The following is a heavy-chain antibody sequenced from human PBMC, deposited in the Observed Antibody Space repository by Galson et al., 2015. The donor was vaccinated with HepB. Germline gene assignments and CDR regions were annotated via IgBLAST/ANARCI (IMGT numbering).Heavy chain of an antibody. CDR2: INTYIGTT. CDR3: ARGGMAAIGGPTFDF. Sequence: SVKVSCKASGYTFTTYTINWLRQAPGQGLEWMGWINTYIGTTKYAQKFQDRITMTTDTFTKTAYMDLTSLRSDDTAMYYRARGGMAAIGGPTFDFWGQGTRVTVS. J-gene: IGHJ4*02. D-gene: IGHD5-24*01. V-gene: IGHV1-18*01. CDR1: GYTFTTYT.